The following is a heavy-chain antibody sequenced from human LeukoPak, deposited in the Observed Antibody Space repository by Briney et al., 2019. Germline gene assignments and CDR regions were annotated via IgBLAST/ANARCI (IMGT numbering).Heavy chain of an antibody. CDR1: GGSIGSYY. CDR3: ARGYSGYDYLDY. D-gene: IGHD5-12*01. J-gene: IGHJ4*02. Sequence: PSETLSLTCTVSGGSIGSYYWSWIRQPPGKGLEWIGYIYYSGSTNYNPSLKSRVTISVDTSKNQFPLKLSSVTAADTAVYYCARGYSGYDYLDYWGQGTLVTVSS. CDR2: IYYSGST. V-gene: IGHV4-59*01.